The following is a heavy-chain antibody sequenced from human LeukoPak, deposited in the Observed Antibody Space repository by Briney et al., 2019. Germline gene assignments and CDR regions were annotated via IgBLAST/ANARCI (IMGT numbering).Heavy chain of an antibody. CDR1: GYTLSDLS. V-gene: IGHV1-24*01. D-gene: IGHD6-19*01. CDR2: FDPEEGET. J-gene: IGHJ4*02. CDR3: ATGPGYTSGWFDFFFDC. Sequence: ASVKVSCKVSGYTLSDLSMQWMRQAPGKGLEWMGGFDPEEGETIYAQNFQGRVTMTEDTSTDTAHMELSSLRSDDTAVYYCATGPGYTSGWFDFFFDCWGQGTLVTVSS.